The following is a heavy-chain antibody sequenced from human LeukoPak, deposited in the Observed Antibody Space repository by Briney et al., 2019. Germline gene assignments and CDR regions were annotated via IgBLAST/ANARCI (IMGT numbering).Heavy chain of an antibody. CDR3: ARDLRRSSSSSYFDY. V-gene: IGHV1-2*06. Sequence: ASVKVSCKASGYTFTGYYMHWVRQAPGQGLEWMGRINPNSGGTNYAQKFQGRVTMTRDTSTSTVYMELSSLRSENTAVYYCARDLRRSSSSSYFDYWGQGTLVTVSS. CDR2: INPNSGGT. D-gene: IGHD6-6*01. CDR1: GYTFTGYY. J-gene: IGHJ4*02.